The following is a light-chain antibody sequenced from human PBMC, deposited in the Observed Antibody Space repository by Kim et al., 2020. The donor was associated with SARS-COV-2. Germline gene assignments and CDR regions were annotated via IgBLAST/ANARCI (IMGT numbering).Light chain of an antibody. CDR2: YDS. J-gene: IGLJ3*02. CDR3: QVWDISSEV. Sequence: SYELTQPPSVSVAPGKTARITCGGNNIGSKSVHWYQQKPGQAPVLVIYYDSDRPSGIPERFSGSNSGNTATLTISRVEAGDEADYYCQVWDISSEVFGGG. CDR1: NIGSKS. V-gene: IGLV3-21*04.